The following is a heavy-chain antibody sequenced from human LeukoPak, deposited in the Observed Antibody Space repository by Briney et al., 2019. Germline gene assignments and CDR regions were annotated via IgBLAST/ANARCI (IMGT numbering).Heavy chain of an antibody. CDR1: GGSISSYY. D-gene: IGHD6-13*01. V-gene: IGHV4-59*01. Sequence: SETLSLTCTVSGGSISSYYWSWIRQPPGKGLEWIGYIYYSGSTNYNPSLKSRVTISVDTSKNQFSLKLSSVTAADTAVYYCARFGAYSNYFDYWGQGTLLTVSS. CDR3: ARFGAYSNYFDY. CDR2: IYYSGST. J-gene: IGHJ4*02.